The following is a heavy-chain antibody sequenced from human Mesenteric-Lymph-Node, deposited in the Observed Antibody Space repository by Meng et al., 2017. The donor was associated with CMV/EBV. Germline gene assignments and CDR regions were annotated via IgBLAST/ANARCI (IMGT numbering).Heavy chain of an antibody. CDR2: IYSGGST. CDR3: ARIRGSSVVDY. D-gene: IGHD6-6*01. J-gene: IGHJ4*02. Sequence: GESLKISCAASGFTVSSNYMSWVRQAPGKGLEWVSVIYSGGSTYYADSVKGRFTISRDNSKNTLYLQMNSLRAEDTAVYYCARIRGSSVVDYWGQGTLVTVSS. V-gene: IGHV3-53*01. CDR1: GFTVSSNY.